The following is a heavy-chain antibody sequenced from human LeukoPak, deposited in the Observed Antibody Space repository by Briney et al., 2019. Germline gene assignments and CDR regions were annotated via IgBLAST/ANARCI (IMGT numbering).Heavy chain of an antibody. J-gene: IGHJ4*02. D-gene: IGHD3-3*01. V-gene: IGHV3-30-3*01. CDR3: ATQARYDFWSGYSYRDY. CDR1: GFTFSNYA. Sequence: GGSLRLSCAASGFTFSNYAMHWVRQPPGKGLEGVAVMSYDGSNKFYADSVKGRFTISRDNSRNALYLQMDSLRPEDTAVYYCATQARYDFWSGYSYRDYWGQGTLVTVSS. CDR2: MSYDGSNK.